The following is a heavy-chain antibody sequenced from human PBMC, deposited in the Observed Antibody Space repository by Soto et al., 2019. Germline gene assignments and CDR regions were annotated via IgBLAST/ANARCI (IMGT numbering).Heavy chain of an antibody. V-gene: IGHV1-18*01. CDR1: GYTFTSYG. D-gene: IGHD3-10*01. CDR3: ARDIDASFYYYGMDV. J-gene: IGHJ6*02. Sequence: ASVKVSCKASGYTFTSYGISWVRQAPGQGLEWMGWISAYNGNTNYAQKFQGRVTMTTDTSTSTAYMELRSLTSDDSAVYYCARDIDASFYYYGMDVWGQGTTVTVSS. CDR2: ISAYNGNT.